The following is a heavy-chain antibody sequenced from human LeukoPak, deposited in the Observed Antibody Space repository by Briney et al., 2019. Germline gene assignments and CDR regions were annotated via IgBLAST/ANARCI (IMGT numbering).Heavy chain of an antibody. V-gene: IGHV3-21*01. CDR1: GFTLSRYS. CDR3: ARVSYYDSSGGRHNWFDP. J-gene: IGHJ5*02. CDR2: ISSSSSYI. Sequence: GGSLRLSCAASGFTLSRYSMNWVRQAPGKGLEWVSSISSSSSYIYYGDSVKGRFTISRDNAKNSLYLQINSLRAEDTAVYYCARVSYYDSSGGRHNWFDPWGQGTLVTVSS. D-gene: IGHD3-22*01.